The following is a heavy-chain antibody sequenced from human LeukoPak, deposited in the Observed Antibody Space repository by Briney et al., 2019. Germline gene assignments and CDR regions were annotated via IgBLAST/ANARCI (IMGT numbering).Heavy chain of an antibody. Sequence: GASVKVSCKASGGTFSSYAISWVRQAPGQGLEWMGGIIPIFGTANYAQKFQGRVTITADESTSTAYMELSSLRSEDTAVYYCARASDWVTAIPIWFDPWGQGTLVTVSS. CDR3: ARASDWVTAIPIWFDP. CDR1: GGTFSSYA. D-gene: IGHD2-21*02. CDR2: IIPIFGTA. V-gene: IGHV1-69*13. J-gene: IGHJ5*02.